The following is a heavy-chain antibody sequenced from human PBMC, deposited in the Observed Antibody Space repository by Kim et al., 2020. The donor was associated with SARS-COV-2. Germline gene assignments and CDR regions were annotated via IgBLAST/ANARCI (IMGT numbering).Heavy chain of an antibody. J-gene: IGHJ4*02. V-gene: IGHV7-4-1*02. Sequence: ASVKVSCKASGYIFTSYAMNWVRQAPGQGLEWMGWINTNTGNPTYAKGLTGRFVFSLYTSVSTPYLQISSLKAEDTAVYYCARDAMHYDILTGYYKTKWFDYWGQETLVTVSS. CDR3: ARDAMHYDILTGYYKTKWFDY. CDR1: GYIFTSYA. D-gene: IGHD3-9*01. CDR2: INTNTGNP.